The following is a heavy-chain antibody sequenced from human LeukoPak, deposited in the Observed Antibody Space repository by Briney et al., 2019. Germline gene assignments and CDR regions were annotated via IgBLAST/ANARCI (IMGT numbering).Heavy chain of an antibody. V-gene: IGHV3-74*01. CDR1: GFTFSSYW. Sequence: SGGSLRLSCAASGFTFSSYWMHWVRQAPGKWLVWVSRINSDGSSTNYADSVKGRFTISRDNAKNTLYLQMNSLRAEDTAVYYCARENSNWGSDYWGQGTLVTVSS. D-gene: IGHD7-27*01. J-gene: IGHJ4*02. CDR2: INSDGSST. CDR3: ARENSNWGSDY.